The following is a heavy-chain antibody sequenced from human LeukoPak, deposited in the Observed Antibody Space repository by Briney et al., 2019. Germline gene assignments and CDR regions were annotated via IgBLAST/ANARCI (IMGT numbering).Heavy chain of an antibody. CDR2: INHSGST. V-gene: IGHV4-34*01. CDR1: GGSFSGYY. CDR3: AIFGVVVTAMDAFDI. Sequence: SETLSLTCAVYGGSFSGYYWSWIRQPPGKGLEWIGEINHSGSTNYNPSLKSRVTISVDTSKNQFSLKLSSVTAADTAVYYCAIFGVVVTAMDAFDIWGQGTMVTVSS. D-gene: IGHD2-21*02. J-gene: IGHJ3*02.